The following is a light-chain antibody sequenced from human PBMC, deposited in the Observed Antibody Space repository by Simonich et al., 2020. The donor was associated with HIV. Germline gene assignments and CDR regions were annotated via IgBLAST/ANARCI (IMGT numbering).Light chain of an antibody. J-gene: IGLJ3*02. CDR2: DDN. CDR1: SGSIASNY. Sequence: NFMLTQPHSVSESPGKTVTISCTRSSGSIASNYVQWYQQLPGSAPPTVIYDDNLRPSGVPNRFSGSIDSSSHSASLTISGLKTEDEADYYCQSYDNSNLVFGGGTKLTVL. V-gene: IGLV6-57*03. CDR3: QSYDNSNLV.